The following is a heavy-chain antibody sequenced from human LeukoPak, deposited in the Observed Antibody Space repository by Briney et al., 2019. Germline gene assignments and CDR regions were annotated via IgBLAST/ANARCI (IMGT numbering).Heavy chain of an antibody. CDR2: IYYSGSA. J-gene: IGHJ4*02. Sequence: SETLSLTCTVSGGSISSYYSSWIRQPPGKGLEWIGYIYYSGSASYNPSLKSRVTMSLDTSKNQFSLKLSSVTAADTAVYYCARSDPGYSYGYFDYWGQGTLVTVSS. V-gene: IGHV4-59*01. D-gene: IGHD5-18*01. CDR1: GGSISSYY. CDR3: ARSDPGYSYGYFDY.